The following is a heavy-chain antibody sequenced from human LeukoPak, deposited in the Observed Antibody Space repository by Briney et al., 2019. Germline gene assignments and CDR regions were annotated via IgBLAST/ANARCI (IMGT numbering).Heavy chain of an antibody. CDR3: AKAPPRGWLGRGWDY. CDR1: GFIVSSNY. V-gene: IGHV3-23*01. CDR2: ISGSGGST. J-gene: IGHJ4*02. Sequence: GGSLRLSCALSGFIVSSNYMSWVRQAPGKGLEWVSTISGSGGSTYYADSVKGRFTISRDNSKNTLYLQMNSLRAEDTAVYYCAKAPPRGWLGRGWDYWGQGTLVTVSS. D-gene: IGHD6-19*01.